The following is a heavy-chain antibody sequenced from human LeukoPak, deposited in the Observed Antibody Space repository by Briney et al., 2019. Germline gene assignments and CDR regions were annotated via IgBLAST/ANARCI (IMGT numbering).Heavy chain of an antibody. J-gene: IGHJ4*02. CDR3: TTVKAAAALDS. D-gene: IGHD6-25*01. CDR1: RASISGYY. V-gene: IGHV4-59*01. CDR2: VYYTGTT. Sequence: SETLSLTCTVSRASISGYYWSWIRQPPGKGLEWIGYVYYTGTTTYNPSLKSRLTISTDTSKNQFSLNLSSVTPADTAVYYCTTVKAAAALDSWGQGTLVTVSS.